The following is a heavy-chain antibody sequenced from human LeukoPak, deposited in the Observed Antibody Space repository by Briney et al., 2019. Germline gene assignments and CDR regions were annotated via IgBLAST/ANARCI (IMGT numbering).Heavy chain of an antibody. CDR1: GFTFSSYG. CDR3: AKELNRRLPDY. D-gene: IGHD2-21*01. V-gene: IGHV3-30*02. J-gene: IGHJ4*02. Sequence: GGSLRLSCAASGFTFSSYGMQWVRQAPEKGLEWVAVIWYDGSNKYYADSVRGRFTISRYNSKNTLYLQMNSRTGEDTTVYYCAKELNRRLPDYWGQGTLVTVPS. CDR2: IWYDGSNK.